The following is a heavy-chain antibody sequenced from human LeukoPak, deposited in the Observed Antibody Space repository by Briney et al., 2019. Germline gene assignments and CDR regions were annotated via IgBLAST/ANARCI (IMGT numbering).Heavy chain of an antibody. J-gene: IGHJ6*02. Sequence: PSETLSLTCTVSGGSISSNSYYWGWFRQPPRKGLEWIGSIYFGGNTYYNPSLKSRVTVSVDTSKNQFSLKLSTVTAADTAVYYCARGRVVAIQGNYYYYGMDVWGQGTTVTVSS. V-gene: IGHV4-39*07. CDR1: GGSISSNSYY. CDR3: ARGRVVAIQGNYYYYGMDV. CDR2: IYFGGNT. D-gene: IGHD2-15*01.